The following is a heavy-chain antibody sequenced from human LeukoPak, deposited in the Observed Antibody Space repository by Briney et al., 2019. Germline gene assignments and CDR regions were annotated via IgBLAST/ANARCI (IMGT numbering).Heavy chain of an antibody. CDR3: ASRATEAEIVVVPARVGYYGMDV. D-gene: IGHD2-2*01. CDR2: ISAGSDVI. Sequence: PSETLSLTCTVSGGSISSSSYYWGWIRQPPGKGLEWVSAISAGSDVIYYADSVRGRFAISRDNSKNTLYLQMNSLRAEDTAVYYCASRATEAEIVVVPARVGYYGMDVWGQGTTVTVSS. V-gene: IGHV3-23*01. J-gene: IGHJ6*02. CDR1: GGSISSSSYY.